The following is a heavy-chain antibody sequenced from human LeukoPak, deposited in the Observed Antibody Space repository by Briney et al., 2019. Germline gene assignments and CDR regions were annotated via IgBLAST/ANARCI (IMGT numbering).Heavy chain of an antibody. CDR1: GFTFSSYG. D-gene: IGHD1-1*01. J-gene: IGHJ4*02. Sequence: PGGSLRLSCAASGFTFSSYGMRWGRQAPGKGLEWGAVISYDGSNKYYADSVKGGFTISRDNSKNTLYLHMNSLRAEDTAVYYCARDAGRYYYFDYWGQGTLVTVSS. V-gene: IGHV3-30*03. CDR3: ARDAGRYYYFDY. CDR2: ISYDGSNK.